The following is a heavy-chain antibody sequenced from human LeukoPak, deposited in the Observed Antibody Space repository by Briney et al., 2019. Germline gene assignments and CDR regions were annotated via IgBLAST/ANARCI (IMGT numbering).Heavy chain of an antibody. CDR1: GYTFTSYG. J-gene: IGHJ4*02. CDR2: ISAYNGNT. D-gene: IGHD6-19*01. V-gene: IGHV1-18*01. CDR3: ERDGRQWLKIDY. Sequence: ASVKVSCKASGYTFTSYGISWVRQAPGQGLEWMGWISAYNGNTNYAQKLQGRVTMTTDTSTSTAYMELKSLRSDDTVVYYCERDGRQWLKIDYWGQGTLVTVSS.